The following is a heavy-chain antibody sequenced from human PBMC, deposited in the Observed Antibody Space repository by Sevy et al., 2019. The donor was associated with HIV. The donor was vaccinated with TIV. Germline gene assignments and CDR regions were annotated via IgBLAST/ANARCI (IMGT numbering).Heavy chain of an antibody. CDR2: ISGLSNYI. CDR1: GFTFSSFN. V-gene: IGHV3-21*06. D-gene: IGHD1-26*01. CDR3: ARGPPDGSYYYFDY. J-gene: IGHJ4*02. Sequence: GGSLRLSCAASGFTFSSFNMNWVRQAPGKGLEWVSSISGLSNYIYYAESLKGRFIISRDNAKNTLYLQMNSLRADDTAVYYCARGPPDGSYYYFDYWGQGTLVTVSS.